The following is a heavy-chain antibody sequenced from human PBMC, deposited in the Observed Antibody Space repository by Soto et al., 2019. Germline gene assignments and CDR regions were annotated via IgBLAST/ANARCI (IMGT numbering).Heavy chain of an antibody. V-gene: IGHV1-69*13. CDR2: IIPIFGAT. D-gene: IGHD2-21*01. CDR3: ATELGDNPASPFDA. J-gene: IGHJ4*02. Sequence: SVKVSCKASGGTFSSETISWVRQAPGQGLEWMGGIIPIFGATTYAQKFQGRVTITADESARTVYMELRSLRSDDTAVYYCATELGDNPASPFDAWGQGTLVTVSS. CDR1: GGTFSSET.